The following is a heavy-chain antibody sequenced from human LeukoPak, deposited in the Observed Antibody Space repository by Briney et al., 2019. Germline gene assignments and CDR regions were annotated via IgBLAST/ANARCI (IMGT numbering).Heavy chain of an antibody. Sequence: GASVKVSCKASGGTFSSYAISWVRQAPGQGLEWMGGIIPIFGTANYAQKFQGRVTITTDESTSTAYMELSSLRSEDTAVYYCAGPGLNSSSRYEQLYYYYMDVWGKGTTVTVSS. CDR1: GGTFSSYA. V-gene: IGHV1-69*05. CDR2: IIPIFGTA. J-gene: IGHJ6*03. D-gene: IGHD6-13*01. CDR3: AGPGLNSSSRYEQLYYYYMDV.